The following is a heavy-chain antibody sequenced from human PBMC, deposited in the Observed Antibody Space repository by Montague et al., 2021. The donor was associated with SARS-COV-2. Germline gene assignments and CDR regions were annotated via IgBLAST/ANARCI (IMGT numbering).Heavy chain of an antibody. CDR2: IYYSGNT. CDR1: GGSIRDSDYY. J-gene: IGHJ6*02. CDR3: ARAGENKYNRRWSVAWYNSCVLDV. D-gene: IGHD1-14*01. V-gene: IGHV4-39*07. Sequence: SETLSLTCTVSGGSIRDSDYYWGWIRQPPGKGLEWIGNIYYSGNTYYNPSLKSRVSISVDTSTNRFSLRLSSVTAADTAVYYCARAGENKYNRRWSVAWYNSCVLDVWGQGTTVTVSS.